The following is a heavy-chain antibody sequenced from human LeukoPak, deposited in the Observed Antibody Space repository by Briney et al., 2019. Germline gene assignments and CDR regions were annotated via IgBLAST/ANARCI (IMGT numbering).Heavy chain of an antibody. J-gene: IGHJ6*03. CDR2: INPSGGST. Sequence: ASVKVSCKASGYTFTSYYMHWVRQAPGQGLEWMGIINPSGGSTSYAQKFQGRVTMTRDMSTSTVYMELSSLRSEDTAVYYCARDTYDSWSGYQGGYYYMDVWGKGTTVTVSS. V-gene: IGHV1-46*01. CDR1: GYTFTSYY. D-gene: IGHD3-3*01. CDR3: ARDTYDSWSGYQGGYYYMDV.